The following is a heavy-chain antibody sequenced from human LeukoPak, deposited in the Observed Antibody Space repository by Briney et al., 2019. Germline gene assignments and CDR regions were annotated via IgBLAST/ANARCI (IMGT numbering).Heavy chain of an antibody. CDR1: GGSFSSSSYY. J-gene: IGHJ3*02. CDR3: AREEDLSYSSGWYGVDAFDI. D-gene: IGHD6-19*01. Sequence: SETLSLTCTVSGGSFSSSSYYWGWIRQPPGKGLEWIGSMYYSGNTYYNPSLKSRVTISVDTSKNQFSLKLSSVTAADTAVYYCAREEDLSYSSGWYGVDAFDIWGQGTMVTVSS. CDR2: MYYSGNT. V-gene: IGHV4-39*07.